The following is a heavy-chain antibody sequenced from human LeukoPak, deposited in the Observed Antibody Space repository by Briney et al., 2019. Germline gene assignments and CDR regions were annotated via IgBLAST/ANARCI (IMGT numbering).Heavy chain of an antibody. Sequence: SETLSLTCAVSGDSISSGGHSWSWIRQPPGKGLEWIGYIYHGGSTNYNPSLKSRVTISVDTSKNQFSLKLSSVTAADTAVYYCAREDPPLYWGQGTLVTVSS. CDR3: AREDPPLY. CDR1: GDSISSGGHS. J-gene: IGHJ4*02. V-gene: IGHV4-30-2*01. CDR2: IYHGGST.